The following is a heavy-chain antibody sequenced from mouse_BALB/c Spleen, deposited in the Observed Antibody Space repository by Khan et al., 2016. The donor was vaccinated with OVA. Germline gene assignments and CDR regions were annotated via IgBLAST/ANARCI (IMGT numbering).Heavy chain of an antibody. V-gene: IGHV1-7*01. CDR1: GYTFTTYW. CDR3: ARDIMDY. Sequence: QVQLQQSGAELAKPGASVKMSCKASGYTFTTYWMHWVKQRPGQGLEWIGYINPTSGYTDYNQKFKDKATLTADKSSSTAYMQLSSLTSDDSAVYYCARDIMDYWGQGTTLTVSS. D-gene: IGHD1-3*01. J-gene: IGHJ2*01. CDR2: INPTSGYT.